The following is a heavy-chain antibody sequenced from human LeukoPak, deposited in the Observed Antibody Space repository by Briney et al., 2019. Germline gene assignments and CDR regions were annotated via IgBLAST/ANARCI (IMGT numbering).Heavy chain of an antibody. Sequence: VGSLRLSCAASGFTFSSYAMSWVRQAPGKGLEWVSAISGSGGSTYYADSVKGRFTISRDNSKNTLYLQMNSLRAEDTAVYYCAKEAAYGDYGVGESDYWGQGTLVTVSS. CDR2: ISGSGGST. CDR3: AKEAAYGDYGVGESDY. CDR1: GFTFSSYA. V-gene: IGHV3-23*01. D-gene: IGHD4-17*01. J-gene: IGHJ4*02.